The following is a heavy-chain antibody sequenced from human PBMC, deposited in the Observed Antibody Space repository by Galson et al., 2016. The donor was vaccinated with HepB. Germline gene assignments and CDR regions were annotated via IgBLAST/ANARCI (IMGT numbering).Heavy chain of an antibody. CDR1: GFTFSSYW. V-gene: IGHV3-74*01. D-gene: IGHD3-22*01. CDR2: IKSDESWK. CDR3: ARVMNSGYPFS. Sequence: FLRLSCAASGFTFSSYWMHWVRQAPGKGLVWVSRIKSDESWKNYADSVKGRFTISRDNAKNTLYLQMNSLRAEDTAVYFCARVMNSGYPFSWGQGTLVTVSS. J-gene: IGHJ5*02.